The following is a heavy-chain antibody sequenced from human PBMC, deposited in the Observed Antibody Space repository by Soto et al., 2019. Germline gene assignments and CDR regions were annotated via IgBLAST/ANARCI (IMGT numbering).Heavy chain of an antibody. D-gene: IGHD6-19*01. V-gene: IGHV4-31*03. CDR2: IYYSGST. CDR3: AREYSSGPNFDY. CDR1: GGSISSGGYY. Sequence: PSETLSLTCTVSGGSISSGGYYWSWIRQHPGKGLEWIGYIYYSGSTCYNPSLKSRVTISVDTSKNQFSLKLSSVTAADTAVYYCAREYSSGPNFDYWGQGTLVTVSS. J-gene: IGHJ4*02.